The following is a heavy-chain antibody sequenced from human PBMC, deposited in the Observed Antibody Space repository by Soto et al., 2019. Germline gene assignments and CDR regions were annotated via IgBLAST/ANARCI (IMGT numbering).Heavy chain of an antibody. D-gene: IGHD3-22*01. Sequence: PSETLSLTCAVYGGSFSGYDWSWIRQPPGKGLEWIGEINHSGSTNYNPSLKSRVTISVDTSKNQFSLKLSSVTAADTAVYYCARGYAYYYDSSGLALYYFDYWGQGTLLTVSS. CDR3: ARGYAYYYDSSGLALYYFDY. CDR1: GGSFSGYD. V-gene: IGHV4-34*01. CDR2: INHSGST. J-gene: IGHJ4*02.